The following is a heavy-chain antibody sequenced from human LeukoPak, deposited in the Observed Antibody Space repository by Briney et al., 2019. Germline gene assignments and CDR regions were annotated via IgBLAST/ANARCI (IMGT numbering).Heavy chain of an antibody. Sequence: SVKVSCKASGGTFSSYAISWVRQAPGQGLEWMGGIIPIFGTANYAQKFQGRVTITTDESTSTAYMELSSLRSEDTAVYYCARDRGVPAAITGGWFDPWGQGTLVTVSS. CDR2: IIPIFGTA. CDR3: ARDRGVPAAITGGWFDP. V-gene: IGHV1-69*05. CDR1: GGTFSSYA. D-gene: IGHD2-2*02. J-gene: IGHJ5*02.